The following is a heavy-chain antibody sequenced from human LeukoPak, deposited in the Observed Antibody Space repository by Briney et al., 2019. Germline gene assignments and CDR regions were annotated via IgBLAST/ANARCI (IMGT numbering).Heavy chain of an antibody. D-gene: IGHD5-18*01. Sequence: ASVKVSCKASGYTFTGYYMHWVRQAPGQGLGRMGWINPNSGGTNYAQKFQGRVTMTRDTSISTAYMELSRLRSDDTAVYYCASGYSYGSSWFDPWGQGTLVTVSS. CDR3: ASGYSYGSSWFDP. J-gene: IGHJ5*02. CDR1: GYTFTGYY. CDR2: INPNSGGT. V-gene: IGHV1-2*02.